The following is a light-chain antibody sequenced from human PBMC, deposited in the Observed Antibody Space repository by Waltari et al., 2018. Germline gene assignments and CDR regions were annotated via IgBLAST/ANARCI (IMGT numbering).Light chain of an antibody. CDR3: QVWDSNNGQSNWV. Sequence: SYVLTQPPSVSVAPGQTARIACGGDNIANRRGHWYQQKPGQAPRLVIYDSRDRPSRIPERFSGSNSGTTATLTVSRVEAGDEADYFCQVWDSNNGQSNWVFGGGTRLTV. CDR2: DSR. V-gene: IGLV3-21*02. J-gene: IGLJ3*02. CDR1: NIANRR.